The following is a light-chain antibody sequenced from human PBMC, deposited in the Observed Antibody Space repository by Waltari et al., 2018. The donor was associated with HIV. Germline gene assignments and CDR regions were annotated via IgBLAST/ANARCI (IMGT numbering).Light chain of an antibody. V-gene: IGKV4-1*01. CDR3: QQYFSTPPT. CDR1: HSILYTSNNTSY. J-gene: IGKJ1*01. CDR2: WAS. Sequence: IVMTQSPDSLAVSLDERATVNCRSTHSILYTSNNTSYLGWYQQKPGQPPKLLIYWASTPGSGAPDGFTGSVSGSDFALAIGRLRAEDAAVYYCQQYFSTPPTFGQGTKVEI.